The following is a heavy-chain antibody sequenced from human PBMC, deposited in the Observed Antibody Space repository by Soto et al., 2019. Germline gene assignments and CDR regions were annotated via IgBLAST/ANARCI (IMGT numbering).Heavy chain of an antibody. Sequence: QITLKESGPTLVKPTQPLTLTCTFSGFSLSTSGVGVGWIRQPPGKALEWLAILYWDDEKRYSPSLKTRLTVTKDTSKNQVVLTMTNVDPVDTATYYCAHRAYFDAGKQFDYSGQGSLVGVSA. CDR3: AHRAYFDAGKQFDY. J-gene: IGHJ4*02. V-gene: IGHV2-5*02. CDR1: GFSLSTSGVG. CDR2: LYWDDEK. D-gene: IGHD3-22*01.